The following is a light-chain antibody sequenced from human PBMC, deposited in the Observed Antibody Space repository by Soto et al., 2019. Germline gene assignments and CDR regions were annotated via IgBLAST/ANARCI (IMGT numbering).Light chain of an antibody. CDR1: SSNIGAGYD. V-gene: IGLV1-40*01. CDR2: GNS. Sequence: QSVLTQPPSVSGAPGQRVTISCTGSSSNIGAGYDVHWYQQLPGTAPKLLIYGNSNRPSGVPDRFSGSKSGTSASLAITGLQADDEAAYYCQSYDSSRSGVVFGGGTKLTVL. J-gene: IGLJ2*01. CDR3: QSYDSSRSGVV.